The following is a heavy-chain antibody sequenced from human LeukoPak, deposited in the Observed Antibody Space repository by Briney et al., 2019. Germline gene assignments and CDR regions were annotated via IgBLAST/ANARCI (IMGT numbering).Heavy chain of an antibody. CDR2: IRSSGSTI. CDR1: GFSFSTYS. J-gene: IGHJ4*02. Sequence: HPGGSLRLSCAASGFSFSTYSMNWVRQAPGKGLEWVSYIRSSGSTIYYADSVKGRFTISRDNAKNSLYLQMNSLRDEDTAVYYGARDPAHSSGPFDCWGQGTLVTVSS. V-gene: IGHV3-48*02. CDR3: ARDPAHSSGPFDC. D-gene: IGHD3-22*01.